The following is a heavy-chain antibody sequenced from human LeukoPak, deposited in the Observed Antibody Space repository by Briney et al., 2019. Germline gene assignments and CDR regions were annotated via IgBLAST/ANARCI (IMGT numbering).Heavy chain of an antibody. J-gene: IGHJ6*03. CDR3: ARPRFPYYRLSGPDYYYMDV. D-gene: IGHD2-21*01. V-gene: IGHV1-69*06. CDR1: GGTFSTYA. CDR2: IIPIFGTT. Sequence: ASVKVSCKASGGTFSTYAISWVRQAPGQGLEWMGGIIPIFGTTNYAQKFQGRVTNTADKSTTTVDMELSSLRSEDTAVYYCARPRFPYYRLSGPDYYYMDVWGKGTTVTVSS.